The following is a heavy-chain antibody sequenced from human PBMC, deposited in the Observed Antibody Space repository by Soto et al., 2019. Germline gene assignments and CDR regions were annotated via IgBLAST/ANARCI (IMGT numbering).Heavy chain of an antibody. J-gene: IGHJ4*02. CDR3: AAGLSRCWYKDY. V-gene: IGHV1-58*01. CDR2: IVVGSGNT. CDR1: GFTFTSSA. D-gene: IGHD6-19*01. Sequence: GASVKVSCKASGFTFTSSAVQWVRQARGQRLEWIGWIVVGSGNTNYAQKFQERVTITRDMSTSTAYMELSSLKSEDTAVYSWAAGLSRCWYKDYWGQGTLFTVSS.